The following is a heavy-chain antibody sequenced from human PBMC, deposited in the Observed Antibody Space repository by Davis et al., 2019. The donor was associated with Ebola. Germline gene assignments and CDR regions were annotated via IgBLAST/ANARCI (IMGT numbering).Heavy chain of an antibody. J-gene: IGHJ5*02. CDR2: ISAYNGNT. CDR3: ARDLGVVPAPRLDP. CDR1: GYTFTSYG. V-gene: IGHV1-18*01. Sequence: ASVKVSCKASGYTFTSYGFSWVRQAPGQGLEWMGWISAYNGNTNYAQKFQGRVTMTTDTSTSTAYMELRSLRSDDTAVYYCARDLGVVPAPRLDPWGQGTLVTVSS. D-gene: IGHD2-2*01.